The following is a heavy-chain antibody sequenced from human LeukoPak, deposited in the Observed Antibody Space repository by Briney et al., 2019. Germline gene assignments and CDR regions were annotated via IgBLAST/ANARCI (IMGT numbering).Heavy chain of an antibody. CDR3: AKLSITMVRGVIGPFDY. D-gene: IGHD3-10*01. Sequence: PGGSLRLSCAASGFTFSNYAMHWVRQAPGKGLEWVAVISYDESNKYYADSVKGRFTISRDNSKNTLYLQMNSLRAEDTAVYYCAKLSITMVRGVIGPFDYWGQGTLVTVSS. J-gene: IGHJ4*02. CDR1: GFTFSNYA. CDR2: ISYDESNK. V-gene: IGHV3-30*04.